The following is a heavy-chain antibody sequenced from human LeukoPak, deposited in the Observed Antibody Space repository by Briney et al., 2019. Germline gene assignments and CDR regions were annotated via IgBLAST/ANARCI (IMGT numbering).Heavy chain of an antibody. CDR1: GGSISSYY. CDR3: ARGVARSSKFHFSYYFDY. J-gene: IGHJ4*02. V-gene: IGHV4-39*07. Sequence: SETPSLTCTVSGGSISSYYWGWIRQPPGKGLEWIGSIYHSGSTYYNPSLKSRVTISVDTSKNQFSLKLSSVTAADTAVYYCARGVARSSKFHFSYYFDYWGQGTLVTVSS. D-gene: IGHD6-6*01. CDR2: IYHSGST.